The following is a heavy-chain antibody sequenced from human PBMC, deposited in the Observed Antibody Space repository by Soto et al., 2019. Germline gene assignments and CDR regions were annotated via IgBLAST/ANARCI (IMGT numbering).Heavy chain of an antibody. CDR3: ARATPIVVVPAALFDP. CDR2: IYYSGST. J-gene: IGHJ5*02. CDR1: GGSISSGGYY. D-gene: IGHD2-2*01. Sequence: QVQLQESGPGLVKPSQTLSLTCTVSGGSISSGGYYWSWIRQHPGKGLEWIGYIYYSGSTYYNPSLKSRVTISVDTSKNQFSLKLSSVTAADTAVYYCARATPIVVVPAALFDPWGQGTLVTVSS. V-gene: IGHV4-31*03.